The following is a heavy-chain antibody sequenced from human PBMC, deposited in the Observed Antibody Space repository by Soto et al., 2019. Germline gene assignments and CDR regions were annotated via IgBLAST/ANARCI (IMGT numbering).Heavy chain of an antibody. CDR1: GFTFSSYG. V-gene: IGHV3-66*01. D-gene: IGHD3-3*01. CDR3: ARAEPDFWSGYYTVALDYYYMDV. J-gene: IGHJ6*03. CDR2: IYSGGST. Sequence: GGSLRLSCAASGFTFSSYGMHWVRQAPGKGLEWVSVIYSGGSTYYADSVKGRFTISRDNSKNTLYLQMNSLRAEDTAVYYCARAEPDFWSGYYTVALDYYYMDVWGKGTTVTVSS.